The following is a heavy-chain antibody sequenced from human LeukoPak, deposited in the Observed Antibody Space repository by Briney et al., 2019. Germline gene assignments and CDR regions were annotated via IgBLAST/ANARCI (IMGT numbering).Heavy chain of an antibody. CDR2: IYPGDSDT. J-gene: IGHJ5*02. V-gene: IGHV5-51*01. Sequence: GESLKISCKGSGYSFTSYWIGWVRQMPGKGLEWMGIIYPGDSDTRYSPSFQGQVTISADKSISTAYLQWSSLKASDTAMYYCATGGILTGYYKGDYNWFDPWGQGTLVTVSS. D-gene: IGHD3-9*01. CDR1: GYSFTSYW. CDR3: ATGGILTGYYKGDYNWFDP.